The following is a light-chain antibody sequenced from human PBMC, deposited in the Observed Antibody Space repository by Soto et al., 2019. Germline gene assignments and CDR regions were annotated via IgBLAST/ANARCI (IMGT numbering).Light chain of an antibody. CDR2: GAS. CDR3: HQYGTSPWT. J-gene: IGKJ1*01. Sequence: EIVLSQSPGTLSLSPGERATLSCRASQTVRDSQSVGGSYLAWYQQKPGQAPRLLIYGASRRATGIPDRFSGSGSGTYFNLTISRLEPEDFEVYYCHQYGTSPWTFGQGTKVEIK. V-gene: IGKV3-20*01. CDR1: QTVRDSQSVGGSY.